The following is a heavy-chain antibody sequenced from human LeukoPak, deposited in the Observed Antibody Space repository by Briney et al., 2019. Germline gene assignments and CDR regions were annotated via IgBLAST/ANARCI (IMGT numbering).Heavy chain of an antibody. CDR3: ATVFDL. Sequence: GGSLSLSCAASGFTVTSNWIHWVRQAPGKGLVWVSRIDDAGSGTSYADSVKGRVTISRDTAKNTVYLQMNSLRVDDTAVYYCATVFDLWGQGTLVTVSS. V-gene: IGHV3-74*01. J-gene: IGHJ4*02. CDR1: GFTVTSNW. CDR2: IDDAGSGT.